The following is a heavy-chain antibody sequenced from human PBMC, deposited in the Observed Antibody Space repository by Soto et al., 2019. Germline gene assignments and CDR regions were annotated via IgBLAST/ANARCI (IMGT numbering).Heavy chain of an antibody. CDR1: GYTFTSYD. J-gene: IGHJ4*02. CDR2: MNPNRGKT. Sequence: QVKLVQSGAEVKKPGASVKVSCKDSGYTFTSYDINWVRQATGQGLEWMGWMNPNRGKTGYPQNFQGRVTMTRNTSITTAYMELSSLRSEDTAVYYCARELSSSCRFDYWGQGTLVTVSS. CDR3: ARELSSSCRFDY. V-gene: IGHV1-8*01. D-gene: IGHD6-13*01.